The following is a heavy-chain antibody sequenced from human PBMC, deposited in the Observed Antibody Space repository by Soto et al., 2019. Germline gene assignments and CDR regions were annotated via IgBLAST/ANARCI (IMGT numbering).Heavy chain of an antibody. V-gene: IGHV4-4*07. CDR1: GGSINSYY. Sequence: QVQLQESGPGLVKPSETLSLTCTVSGGSINSYYWSWIRQPAGKGLEWIGRIYSGGGTNYNPSLRGRLTVSVDTCKKPFALKLTSVTAADTAVYYCARGPGGFGDFSLDYWGQGTLGTVSS. J-gene: IGHJ4*02. CDR2: IYSGGGT. CDR3: ARGPGGFGDFSLDY. D-gene: IGHD3-10*01.